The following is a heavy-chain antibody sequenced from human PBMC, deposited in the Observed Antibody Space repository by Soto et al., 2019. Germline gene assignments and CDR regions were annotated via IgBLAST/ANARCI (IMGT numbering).Heavy chain of an antibody. Sequence: GGSLRLCCAASGFTFSSYWMSWVRQAPGKGLEWVATIKQDGSDTYYVDSVKGRFTISRENAKNSLDLQMNTRRAEDTAVYYCARGALRYPWNYRGYWGQGTLVTVSS. CDR2: IKQDGSDT. V-gene: IGHV3-7*01. CDR1: GFTFSSYW. D-gene: IGHD1-7*01. CDR3: ARGALRYPWNYRGY. J-gene: IGHJ4*02.